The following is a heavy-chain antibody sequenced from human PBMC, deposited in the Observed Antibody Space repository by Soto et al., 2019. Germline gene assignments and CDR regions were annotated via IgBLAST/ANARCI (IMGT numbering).Heavy chain of an antibody. J-gene: IGHJ4*02. CDR3: ARGEYCTGTSWHGYGSGD. V-gene: IGHV3-74*01. Sequence: EVQLVESGGGLVQPGGSLRLSCAVSGFTFSRYWMHWVRQAPGKGLVWVSRIYSDESSTSYADSVKGRFTISRDNAKKTLYLQMNSLRAEDTAVYYCARGEYCTGTSWHGYGSGDWGQGTLVTVSS. CDR1: GFTFSRYW. D-gene: IGHD3-10*01. CDR2: IYSDESST.